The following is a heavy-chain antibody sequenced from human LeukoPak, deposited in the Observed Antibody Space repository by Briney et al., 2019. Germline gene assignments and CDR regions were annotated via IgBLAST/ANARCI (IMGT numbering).Heavy chain of an antibody. CDR2: ISGSGGST. J-gene: IGHJ4*02. CDR3: ARDTLGEGEDANYAVYYFDY. Sequence: GGSLRLSCAASGFTFSSYAMSWVRQAPGKGLEWVSAISGSGGSTYYADSVKGRFTISRDNGKNSLDLQMNSLRADDTAFYYCARDTLGEGEDANYAVYYFDYWGQGTVVTVSS. D-gene: IGHD4/OR15-4a*01. V-gene: IGHV3-23*01. CDR1: GFTFSSYA.